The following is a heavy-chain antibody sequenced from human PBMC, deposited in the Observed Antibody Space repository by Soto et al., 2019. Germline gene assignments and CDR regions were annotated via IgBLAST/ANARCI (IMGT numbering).Heavy chain of an antibody. CDR1: GFTFSSYG. J-gene: IGHJ4*01. CDR2: ISYDGSNK. CDR3: AKDPNYAIAGAGEFDY. D-gene: IGHD6-19*01. Sequence: PGGSLRLSCAASGFTFSSYGMHWVRQAPGKGLEWVAVISYDGSNKYYADSVKGRFTISRDNSKNTLYLQMNSLRAEDTAVYFCAKDPNYAIAGAGEFDYWGQGALVTVSS. V-gene: IGHV3-30*18.